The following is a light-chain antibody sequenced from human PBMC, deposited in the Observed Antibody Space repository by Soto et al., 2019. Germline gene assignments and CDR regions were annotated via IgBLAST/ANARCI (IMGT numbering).Light chain of an antibody. CDR2: DVN. CDR1: SSDVGGSNY. J-gene: IGLJ1*01. CDR3: GSYTSSSTLYV. Sequence: QSVLTQPASVSGSPGQSITISCTGTSSDVGGSNYVSWYQQHPVKAPKLMIYDVNNRPSGVSNRFSGSKSGNTASLTISGLQAEDEADYYCGSYTSSSTLYVFGTGTKLTVL. V-gene: IGLV2-14*01.